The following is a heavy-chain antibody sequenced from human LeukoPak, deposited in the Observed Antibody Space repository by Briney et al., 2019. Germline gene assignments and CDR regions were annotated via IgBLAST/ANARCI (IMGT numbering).Heavy chain of an antibody. V-gene: IGHV1-46*01. CDR2: VNPYSGTT. D-gene: IGHD6-13*01. Sequence: ASVKISCKASGDTFTSYYMHWVRQATGQGLEWMRIVNPYSGTTTYAQKFQGRVTMTRDTSTSTVYMELSRLRSEDTAVYYCARDHTGGGSSWSDNWFDPWGQGTLVTVSS. CDR3: ARDHTGGGSSWSDNWFDP. J-gene: IGHJ5*02. CDR1: GDTFTSYY.